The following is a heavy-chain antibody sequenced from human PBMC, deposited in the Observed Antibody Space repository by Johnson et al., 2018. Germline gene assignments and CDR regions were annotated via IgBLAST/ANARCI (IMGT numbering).Heavy chain of an antibody. V-gene: IGHV3-11*01. J-gene: IGHJ6*02. CDR3: ATSSWYDPYYYGMDV. CDR2: ISSSGSTI. Sequence: QVQLVESGGGVVKPGGSLRLSCAASGFTFSDYYMSWIRQAPGKGLEGVSYISSSGSTIYYADPVKGRFTISRDNAKNSLYLQMNSLRAEDTAVYCCATSSWYDPYYYGMDVWGQGTTVTVSS. D-gene: IGHD6-13*01. CDR1: GFTFSDYY.